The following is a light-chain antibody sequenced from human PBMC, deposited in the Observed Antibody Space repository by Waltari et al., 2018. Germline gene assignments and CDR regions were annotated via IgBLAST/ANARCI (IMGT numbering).Light chain of an antibody. J-gene: IGLJ3*02. CDR1: SGSVSAAHY. CDR2: DPT. Sequence: QTVVTQEPSLSVSPGGTVTLTCGLSSGSVSAAHYPYRFQQAPGPAPRTLTFDPTTRSSGVPDRFSGSILDNKAALTITGAQAEDECDYYCALSMGSGIWVFGGGTKLTVL. CDR3: ALSMGSGIWV. V-gene: IGLV8-61*01.